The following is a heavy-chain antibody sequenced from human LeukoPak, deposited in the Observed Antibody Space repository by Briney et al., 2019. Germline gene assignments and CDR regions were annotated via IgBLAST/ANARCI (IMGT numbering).Heavy chain of an antibody. J-gene: IGHJ5*02. Sequence: GGSLRLSCAASGFTFSSYAMHWVRQAPGKGLEYVPAISSNGGSTYYADSVKGRFTISRDNSKNTLYLQMGSLRGEDMAVYYCARSSTSSCYDLWGRGTLVTVSS. CDR3: ARSSTSSCYDL. CDR2: ISSNGGST. CDR1: GFTFSSYA. D-gene: IGHD2-2*01. V-gene: IGHV3-64*02.